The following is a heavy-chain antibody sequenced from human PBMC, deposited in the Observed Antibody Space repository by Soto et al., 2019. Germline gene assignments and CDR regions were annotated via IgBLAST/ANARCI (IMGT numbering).Heavy chain of an antibody. V-gene: IGHV3-48*01. CDR1: GFTFSSYT. D-gene: IGHD2-15*01. CDR3: AGGYCSGDSCYSFFDY. CDR2: ISTSASTI. Sequence: GGSLRLSCAASGFTFSSYTMNWVRQAPGKGLEWVSYISTSASTIYYADSVKGRFTISRDNAKNSLYLQMNSLRAEDTAIYSCAGGYCSGDSCYSFFDYWGQGALVTVSS. J-gene: IGHJ4*02.